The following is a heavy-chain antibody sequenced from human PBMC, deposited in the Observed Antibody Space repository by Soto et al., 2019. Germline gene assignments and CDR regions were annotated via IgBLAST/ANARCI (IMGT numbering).Heavy chain of an antibody. V-gene: IGHV3-23*01. D-gene: IGHD3-22*01. Sequence: GGSLRLSCAASGFTFSSYAMSWVRQAPGKGLEWVSAISGSGGSTYYADSVKGRFTISRDNSKNTLYLQMNSLRAEDTAVYYCARDRHYYDSKGSAFDIWGQGTMVTVPS. CDR3: ARDRHYYDSKGSAFDI. CDR1: GFTFSSYA. J-gene: IGHJ3*02. CDR2: ISGSGGST.